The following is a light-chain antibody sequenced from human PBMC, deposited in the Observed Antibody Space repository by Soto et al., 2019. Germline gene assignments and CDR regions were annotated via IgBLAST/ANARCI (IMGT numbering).Light chain of an antibody. Sequence: GDRVTITCRASQNINNWIAWYQQKPGKAPKFLIYDASTLESGVPSRFSGSGLGTEFSLTISSLQPDDFGSYYCQHMRTFGQGTKVEMK. CDR3: QHMRT. J-gene: IGKJ1*01. CDR1: QNINNW. CDR2: DAS. V-gene: IGKV1-5*01.